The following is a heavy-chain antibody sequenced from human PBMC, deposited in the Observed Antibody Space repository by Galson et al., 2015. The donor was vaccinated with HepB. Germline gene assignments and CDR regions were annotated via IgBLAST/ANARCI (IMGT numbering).Heavy chain of an antibody. Sequence: SLRLSCAASGFTFSSYSMNWVRQAPGKGLEWVSSITSDSSYIHYADSVKGRFTISRDNAKNSLHLQMNSLRAEDTAVYYCGSSRPFDYWGQGTLVTVSP. V-gene: IGHV3-21*01. J-gene: IGHJ4*02. CDR1: GFTFSSYS. CDR3: GSSRPFDY. D-gene: IGHD6-13*01. CDR2: ITSDSSYI.